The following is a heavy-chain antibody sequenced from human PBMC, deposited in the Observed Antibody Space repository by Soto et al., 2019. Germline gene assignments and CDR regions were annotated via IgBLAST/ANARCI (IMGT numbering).Heavy chain of an antibody. D-gene: IGHD3-9*01. V-gene: IGHV3-48*02. J-gene: IGHJ1*01. CDR3: ASAKGWPDISIHP. CDR2: ISSTSSII. Sequence: EVQLVESGGGLVQPGGFLRLSCAASGFSFSSHSMNWVRQAPGKGLEWVSYISSTSSIIYYADSVKGRFTTSRDNDKNSLYPQMTTLRDEVTAVYYCASAKGWPDISIHPWCQGTLVIVSS. CDR1: GFSFSSHS.